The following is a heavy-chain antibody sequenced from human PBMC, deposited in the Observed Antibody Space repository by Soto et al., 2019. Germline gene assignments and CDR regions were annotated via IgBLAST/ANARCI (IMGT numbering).Heavy chain of an antibody. J-gene: IGHJ6*02. V-gene: IGHV1-3*01. CDR3: ASTAPELGYSSSWWRHYYGMDV. Sequence: GASVKVSCKASGYTFTSYAMHWVRQAPGQRLEWMGWINAGNGNTKYSQKFQGRVTITRDTSASTAYMELSSLRSEGTAVYYCASTAPELGYSSSWWRHYYGMDVWGQGTTVTVSS. CDR1: GYTFTSYA. CDR2: INAGNGNT. D-gene: IGHD6-13*01.